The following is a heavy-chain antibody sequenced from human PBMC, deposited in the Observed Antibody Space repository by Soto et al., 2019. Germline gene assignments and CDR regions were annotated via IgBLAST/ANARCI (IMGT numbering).Heavy chain of an antibody. Sequence: QVQLVQSGAEVKNPGASVKVSCKASGYTFTTYGISWVRQAPGQGLEWMGWISTYNGKTNNAQKLQGRVTMTTDTSASTAYMELRRLRSDDTAVYYCARVIFYCDTGSCYSDYWGQGTLVNVSS. V-gene: IGHV1-18*01. CDR1: GYTFTTYG. CDR2: ISTYNGKT. J-gene: IGHJ4*02. D-gene: IGHD2-15*01. CDR3: ARVIFYCDTGSCYSDY.